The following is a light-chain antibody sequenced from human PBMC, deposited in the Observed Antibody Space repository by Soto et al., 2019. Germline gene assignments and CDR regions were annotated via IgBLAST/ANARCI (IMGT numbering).Light chain of an antibody. CDR1: QSFSSN. CDR3: QQSDSPPYS. V-gene: IGKV1-39*01. Sequence: DIQMTQSPSSLSASSGDRVTITCRASQSFSSNLNWYQQKPGKAPKLLIFASSTLQSGVPSRFSGSGSGTDFTLIISGLQPEDSATYSCQQSDSPPYSFGQGTKLEIK. J-gene: IGKJ2*03. CDR2: ASS.